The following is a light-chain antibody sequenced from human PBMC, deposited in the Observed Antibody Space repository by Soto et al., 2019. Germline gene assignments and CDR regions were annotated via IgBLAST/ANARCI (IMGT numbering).Light chain of an antibody. J-gene: IGKJ1*01. CDR2: GVS. CDR3: QEYGSSPRT. CDR1: QSISNNY. Sequence: EIVLTQSPGTLSLSPGERATLSCRASQSISNNYLGWFQQKPGQAPRLLIYGVSSRATGIPDRFSASGSGTDFTLTISRLEPEDFAVYYCQEYGSSPRTFGQGTKVEIK. V-gene: IGKV3-20*01.